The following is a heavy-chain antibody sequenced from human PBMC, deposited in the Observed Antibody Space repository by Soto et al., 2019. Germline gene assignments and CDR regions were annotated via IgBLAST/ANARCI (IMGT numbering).Heavy chain of an antibody. CDR2: IDPSDSYT. CDR3: ARQGIAVAGIHYYYGMDV. V-gene: IGHV5-10-1*01. D-gene: IGHD6-19*01. J-gene: IGHJ6*02. CDR1: GYSFTSYW. Sequence: PGESLKISCKGSGYSFTSYWISWVRQMPGKGLEWMGRIDPSDSYTNYSPSFQGHVTISADKSISTAYLQWSSLKASDTAMYYCARQGIAVAGIHYYYGMDVWGQGTTVTVSS.